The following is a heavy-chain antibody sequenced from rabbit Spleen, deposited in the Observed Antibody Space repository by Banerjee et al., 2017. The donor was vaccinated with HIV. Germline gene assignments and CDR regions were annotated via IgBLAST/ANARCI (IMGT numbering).Heavy chain of an antibody. CDR1: GVSFSGSSY. D-gene: IGHD1-1*01. CDR2: IELGSSGFT. CDR3: ARDTSTSFSSYGMDL. J-gene: IGHJ6*01. Sequence: QEQLEESGGGLVKPGGTLTLTCKASGVSFSGSSYMCWVRQAPGKGLEWIACIELGSSGFTYFASWAKGRFTCSKTSSTTVTLQMTSLTVADTATYFCARDTSTSFSSYGMDLWGPGTLVTVS. V-gene: IGHV1S45*01.